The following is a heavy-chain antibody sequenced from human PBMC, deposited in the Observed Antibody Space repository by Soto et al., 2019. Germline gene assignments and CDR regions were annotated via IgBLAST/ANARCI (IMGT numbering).Heavy chain of an antibody. J-gene: IGHJ4*02. Sequence: QLQLQESGPGLVKPSETLSLTCTVSGGSISSSTHYWGWIRQPPGKGLEWIGTIYYTGSTDYNPSLQSRVTIFVDTSQNQFSLRLSSVTAADTAVYYCARQNGPLDYWGQGTLVTVSS. CDR1: GGSISSSTHY. V-gene: IGHV4-39*01. CDR3: ARQNGPLDY. CDR2: IYYTGST. D-gene: IGHD1-1*01.